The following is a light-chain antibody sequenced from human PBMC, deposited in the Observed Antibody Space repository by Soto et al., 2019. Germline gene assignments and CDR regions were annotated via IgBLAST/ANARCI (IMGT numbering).Light chain of an antibody. J-gene: IGKJ1*01. CDR2: GAS. CDR3: QHYNNWPPWT. V-gene: IGKV3-15*01. CDR1: QSVSSN. Sequence: EIDMTQSRATLSLSPLERVTLYCWASQSVSSNLAWYQQKPGQAPRLLIYGASTRVTGVPARFSGSGSGTEFILIISSLQSEDFAVYYCQHYNNWPPWTFGQGTKVDIK.